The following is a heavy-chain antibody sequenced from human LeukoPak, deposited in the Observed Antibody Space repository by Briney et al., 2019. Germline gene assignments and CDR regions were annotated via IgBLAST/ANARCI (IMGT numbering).Heavy chain of an antibody. D-gene: IGHD6-19*01. V-gene: IGHV3-23*01. CDR3: AKNQAGAGTVLWYFDL. Sequence: GGSLRLSCAASGFTFSNYAMNWVRLAPGEGVEWVAGISFSGIDTYYADSVKGRFTISRDNSQNTLYLQMNSMRAEETALYFCAKNQAGAGTVLWYFDLWGRGTLVTVSS. CDR1: GFTFSNYA. J-gene: IGHJ2*01. CDR2: ISFSGIDT.